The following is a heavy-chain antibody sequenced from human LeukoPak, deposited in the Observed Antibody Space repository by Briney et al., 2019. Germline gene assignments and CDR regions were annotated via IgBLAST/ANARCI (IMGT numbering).Heavy chain of an antibody. J-gene: IGHJ4*02. CDR1: GGSFSGYY. D-gene: IGHD2-15*01. Sequence: PSETLSLTCAVYGGSFSGYYWSWIRQPPGKGLEWIGEINHSGSTNYNPSLKTRVTISVDPSKNQSSLKLSSVTGADTAVYYCEGGADSRKTGYWGRGTLVTVSS. V-gene: IGHV4-34*01. CDR2: INHSGST. CDR3: EGGADSRKTGY.